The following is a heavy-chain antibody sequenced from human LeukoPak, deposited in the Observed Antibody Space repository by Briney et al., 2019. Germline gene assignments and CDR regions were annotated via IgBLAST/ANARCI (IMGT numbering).Heavy chain of an antibody. Sequence: GGTLRLSCAASGFTFSTYGMSWVRQAPGKGLERVSAISGSGGSTYYADSVKGRFTISRDNSKNTLYLQMNSLRAEDTAVYYCAKRGSGWYEDYYYYMDVWGKGTTVTISS. CDR3: AKRGSGWYEDYYYYMDV. D-gene: IGHD6-19*01. CDR1: GFTFSTYG. J-gene: IGHJ6*03. V-gene: IGHV3-23*01. CDR2: ISGSGGST.